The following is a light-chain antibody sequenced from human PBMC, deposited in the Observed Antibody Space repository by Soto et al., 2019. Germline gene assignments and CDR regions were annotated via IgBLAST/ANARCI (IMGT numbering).Light chain of an antibody. CDR3: HQYGSSLGT. Sequence: LTQSPSSVSASVGDRVTITCRASQGISTNLAWYQQRPGQAPRLLIYDAVRRATGIPDRFSGSGSGTDFTLTISRLEPEDFAVYYCHQYGSSLGTFGQGTKVDIK. J-gene: IGKJ2*01. V-gene: IGKV3-20*01. CDR2: DAV. CDR1: QGISTN.